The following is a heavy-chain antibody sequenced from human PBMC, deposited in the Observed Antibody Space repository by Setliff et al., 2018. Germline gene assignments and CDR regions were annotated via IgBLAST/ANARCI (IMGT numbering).Heavy chain of an antibody. CDR1: GYSFSSYW. D-gene: IGHD4-4*01. V-gene: IGHV5-51*01. CDR3: ARGSYRTSNWFDP. CDR2: IFPGNSDT. Sequence: PGESLKISCKGSGYSFSSYWIGWVRQMPGKGLEWMGIIFPGNSDTRYSPSFQGQVTISADKSISTAYLQWSSLKASDTAMYYCARGSYRTSNWFDPWGQGTLVTVSS. J-gene: IGHJ5*02.